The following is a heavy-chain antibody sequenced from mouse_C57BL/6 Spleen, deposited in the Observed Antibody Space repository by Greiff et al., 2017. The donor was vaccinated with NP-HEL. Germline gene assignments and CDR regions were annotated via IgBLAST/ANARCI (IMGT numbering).Heavy chain of an antibody. CDR1: GFSFNTYA. Sequence: EVQLVESGGGLVQPKGSLKLSCAASGFSFNTYAMNWVRQAPGKGLEWVARIRSKSNNYATYYADSVKDRFTISRYDSESMLYLQRNNVKTEDTAMYYCGRHNDDYGCDYWDQGTTLTVSS. D-gene: IGHD1-2*01. V-gene: IGHV10-1*01. J-gene: IGHJ2*01. CDR2: IRSKSNNYAT. CDR3: GRHNDDYGCDY.